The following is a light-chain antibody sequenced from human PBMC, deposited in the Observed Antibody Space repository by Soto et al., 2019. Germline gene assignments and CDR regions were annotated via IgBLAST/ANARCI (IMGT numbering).Light chain of an antibody. Sequence: QSALTQPRSVSGSPGQSVTISCTGTSSHVGGYNYVSWHQQHPGKAPKLMIYDVSKRPSGVRDRFSGSKSGNTASLTISGLHAEYEAEYYCCSYACSYTFRVFGTGTKLTVL. J-gene: IGLJ1*01. CDR2: DVS. CDR1: SSHVGGYNY. CDR3: CSYACSYTFRV. V-gene: IGLV2-11*01.